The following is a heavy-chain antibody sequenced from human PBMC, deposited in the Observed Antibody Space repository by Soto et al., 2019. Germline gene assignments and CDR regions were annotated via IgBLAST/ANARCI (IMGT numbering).Heavy chain of an antibody. CDR3: ANLGSTSSYYYYGMDV. D-gene: IGHD6-13*01. V-gene: IGHV3-9*01. CDR1: GFTFDDYA. J-gene: IGHJ6*02. Sequence: PGGSLRLSCAASGFTFDDYAMHWVRQAPGKGLEWVSGISWNSGSIGYADSVKGRFTISRDNAKNSLYLQMNSLRAEDTALYYCANLGSTSSYYYYGMDVWGQGTTVTSP. CDR2: ISWNSGSI.